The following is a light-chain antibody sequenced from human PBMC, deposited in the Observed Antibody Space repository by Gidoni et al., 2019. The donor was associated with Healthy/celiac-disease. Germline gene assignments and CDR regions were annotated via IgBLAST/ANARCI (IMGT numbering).Light chain of an antibody. Sequence: IVLTQSPATLSLSPGASATLSCRASQNVSSSYLAWYQQQPGQAPRLLIYGASRRATGSPDRFSGSGSGTDFTLTISRRVQEDVAGYYCQQYGRPTPWTFGQGTKVEIK. V-gene: IGKV3-20*01. CDR2: GAS. CDR1: QNVSSSY. J-gene: IGKJ1*01. CDR3: QQYGRPTPWT.